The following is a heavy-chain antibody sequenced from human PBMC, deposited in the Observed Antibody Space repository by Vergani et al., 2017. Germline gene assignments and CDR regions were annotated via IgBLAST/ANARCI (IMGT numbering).Heavy chain of an antibody. V-gene: IGHV4-59*01. CDR3: ARRGSYSGRGFDP. CDR1: GGSISSYY. D-gene: IGHD1-26*01. Sequence: QVQLQESGPGLVKPSETLSLTCTVSGGSISSYYWSWIRQPPGKGLEWIGYIYYSGSTNYNPSLKSRGTISVDTSKNQFSLKLSSVTAADTAVYYCARRGSYSGRGFDPWGQGTLVTVSS. CDR2: IYYSGST. J-gene: IGHJ5*02.